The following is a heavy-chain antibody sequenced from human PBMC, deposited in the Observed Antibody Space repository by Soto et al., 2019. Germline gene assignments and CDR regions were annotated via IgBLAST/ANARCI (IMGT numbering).Heavy chain of an antibody. CDR2: IIPIFGTA. J-gene: IGHJ6*02. CDR1: GGTFSSYA. Sequence: QVQLVQSGAEVKKPGSSVKVSCKASGGTFSSYAISWVRQAPGQGLEWMGGIIPIFGTANYAQKFQGRVTITADESTSTAYMELSSLRSEDTAVYYCARAQYSGYDSLYYYGRDVWGQGTTVTVSS. V-gene: IGHV1-69*12. CDR3: ARAQYSGYDSLYYYGRDV. D-gene: IGHD5-12*01.